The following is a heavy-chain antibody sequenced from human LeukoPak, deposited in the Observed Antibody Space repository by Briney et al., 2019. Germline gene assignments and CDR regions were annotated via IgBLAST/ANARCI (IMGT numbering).Heavy chain of an antibody. CDR3: ARRVDTAKIDY. CDR2: IYNNGRSGTT. D-gene: IGHD5-18*01. V-gene: IGHV4-59*03. Sequence: SDTLSLTCTVSGATFTTHDWSWIRQPPGRGLEWIGFIYNNGRSGTTNYNTSLKSRVTISLDTSKNQFSLRLTSVIGADTAVYFCARRVDTAKIDYWGQGTLVTVSS. J-gene: IGHJ4*02. CDR1: GATFTTHD.